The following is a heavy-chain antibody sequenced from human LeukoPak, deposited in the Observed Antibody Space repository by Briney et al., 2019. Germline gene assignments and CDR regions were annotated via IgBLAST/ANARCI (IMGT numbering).Heavy chain of an antibody. J-gene: IGHJ4*02. Sequence: ASVKVSCKVSGYTLTELSMHWVRQAPGKGLEWMGGFDPEDGETIYAQKFQGRVTMTEDTSTDTAYMELSSLRSEDTAVYYCATWPSYYYGSGSYYLDYWGQGTLVTVSS. D-gene: IGHD3-10*01. CDR2: FDPEDGET. CDR1: GYTLTELS. V-gene: IGHV1-24*01. CDR3: ATWPSYYYGSGSYYLDY.